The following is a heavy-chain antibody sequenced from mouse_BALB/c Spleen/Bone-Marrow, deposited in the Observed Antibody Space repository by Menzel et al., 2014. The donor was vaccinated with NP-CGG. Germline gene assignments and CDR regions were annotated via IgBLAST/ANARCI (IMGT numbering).Heavy chain of an antibody. J-gene: IGHJ3*01. CDR1: GYTFTSYT. V-gene: IGHV1-4*01. CDR3: AREARTGAWFTY. Sequence: VQLQQSGAELARPGASVKMSCKASGYTFTSYTIQWVKQRPGQGLEWIGYINPSSGYTDYNQKFKDKAILTADKSSNTAYMQLTSLTSEDSAVYSCAREARTGAWFTYWGQGTLVTVSA. D-gene: IGHD4-1*01. CDR2: INPSSGYT.